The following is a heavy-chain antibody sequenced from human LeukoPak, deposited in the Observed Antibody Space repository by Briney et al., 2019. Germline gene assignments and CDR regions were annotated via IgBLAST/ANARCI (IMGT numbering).Heavy chain of an antibody. Sequence: GGSLRLSCAASGFTVSSNYMSWVRQAPGKGLERVSVIYSGGSTYYADSVKGRFTISRHNSKNTPYLQMNSLRAEDTAVYYCARAYGDYDGWFDPWGQGTLVTVSS. CDR2: IYSGGST. CDR3: ARAYGDYDGWFDP. J-gene: IGHJ5*02. D-gene: IGHD4-17*01. V-gene: IGHV3-53*04. CDR1: GFTVSSNY.